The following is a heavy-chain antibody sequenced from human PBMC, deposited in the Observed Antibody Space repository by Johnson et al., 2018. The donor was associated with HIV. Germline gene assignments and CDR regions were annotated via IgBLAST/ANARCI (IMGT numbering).Heavy chain of an antibody. D-gene: IGHD6-19*01. CDR3: ARVRRSGWYDNDAFDI. J-gene: IGHJ3*02. CDR2: ISYDGSNK. V-gene: IGHV3-30*04. CDR1: GFTFSSYT. Sequence: QVQVVESGGGVVRPGKSLRLSCAASGFTFSSYTMHWVRQAPGKGLEWVAVISYDGSNKYYTDSVKGRFTISRDNSKNTLHLVMNSLRPEDTAVYYCARVRRSGWYDNDAFDIWGQGTMVTVSS.